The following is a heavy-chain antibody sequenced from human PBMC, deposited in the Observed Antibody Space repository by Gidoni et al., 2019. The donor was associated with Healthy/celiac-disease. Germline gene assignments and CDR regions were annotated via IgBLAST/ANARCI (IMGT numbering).Heavy chain of an antibody. J-gene: IGHJ4*02. Sequence: QVQLVESGGGVVQPGRSLRLSCAASGFTFSSSGMHWVRQAPGKGLEWVAVIWYDGSNKYYADSVKGRFTISRDNSKNTLYLQMNSLRAEDTAVYYCARDKYCSSTSCAYYFDYWGQGTLVTVSS. D-gene: IGHD2-2*01. V-gene: IGHV3-33*01. CDR3: ARDKYCSSTSCAYYFDY. CDR1: GFTFSSSG. CDR2: IWYDGSNK.